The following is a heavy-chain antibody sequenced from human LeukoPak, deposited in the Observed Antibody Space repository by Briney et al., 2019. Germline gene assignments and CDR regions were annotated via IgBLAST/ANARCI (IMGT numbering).Heavy chain of an antibody. D-gene: IGHD3-9*01. CDR1: SGSISSYY. Sequence: PSETLSLTCTVSSGSISSYYWSWIRQPPGKGLEWIGYIYYSGSTNYNPSLKSRVTISVDTSKNQFSLKLSSVTAADTAVYYCARVYYDILTGYFNPTNYFDYWGQGTLVTVSS. CDR3: ARVYYDILTGYFNPTNYFDY. V-gene: IGHV4-59*01. J-gene: IGHJ4*02. CDR2: IYYSGST.